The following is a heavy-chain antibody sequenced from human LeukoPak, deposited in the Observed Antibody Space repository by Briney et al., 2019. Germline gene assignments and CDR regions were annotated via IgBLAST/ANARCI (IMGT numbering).Heavy chain of an antibody. Sequence: GESLKISCKGSRYTFTSYWIGWVRQMPGKGLEWMGIIYPGHPDTRYSPSFQGQVTISLDKSINTAYMQWRSLKASDTAMYYCASGLRLYAIGGGFYWGQGSLVTVSS. D-gene: IGHD3-16*01. V-gene: IGHV5-51*01. CDR1: RYTFTSYW. CDR2: IYPGHPDT. J-gene: IGHJ4*02. CDR3: ASGLRLYAIGGGFY.